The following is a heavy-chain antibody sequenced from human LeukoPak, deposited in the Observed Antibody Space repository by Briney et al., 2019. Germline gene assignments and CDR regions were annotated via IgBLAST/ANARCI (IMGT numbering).Heavy chain of an antibody. Sequence: GASVKVSCKASGGTFSSYAISWVRQAPGQGLEWMGRIIPILGIANYAQKFQGRVTITADKSTSTAYMELSSLRSEDTAVYYCAMPYAVPVPMNYYYYGMDVWGQGTTVTVSS. V-gene: IGHV1-69*04. CDR1: GGTFSSYA. D-gene: IGHD2-2*01. CDR2: IIPILGIA. CDR3: AMPYAVPVPMNYYYYGMDV. J-gene: IGHJ6*02.